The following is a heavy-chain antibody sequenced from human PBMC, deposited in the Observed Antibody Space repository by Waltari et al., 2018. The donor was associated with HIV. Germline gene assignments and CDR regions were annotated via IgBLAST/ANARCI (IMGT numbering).Heavy chain of an antibody. Sequence: QLQLQESGPGLVKPSETLSLTCTVSGGSISSSSYYWGGIRQPPGKGLEWIGSIYYSGRTYYNPSLKSRVTISVDTSKNQFSLKLSSVTAADTAVYYCARHGTATTMVRSYWGQGTLVTVSS. CDR2: IYYSGRT. CDR3: ARHGTATTMVRSY. CDR1: GGSISSSSYY. J-gene: IGHJ4*02. V-gene: IGHV4-39*01. D-gene: IGHD3-10*01.